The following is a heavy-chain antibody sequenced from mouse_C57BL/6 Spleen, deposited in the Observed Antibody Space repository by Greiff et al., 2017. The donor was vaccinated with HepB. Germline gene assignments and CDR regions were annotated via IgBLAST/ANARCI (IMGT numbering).Heavy chain of an antibody. D-gene: IGHD2-3*01. Sequence: EVKVEESGGGLVKPGGSLKLSCAASGFTFSDYGMHWVRQAPEKGLEWVAYISSGSSTIYYADTVKGRFTISRDNAKNTLFLQMTSLRSEDTAMYYCAKSILGSYAMDYWGQGTSVTVSS. CDR2: ISSGSSTI. CDR1: GFTFSDYG. CDR3: AKSILGSYAMDY. V-gene: IGHV5-17*01. J-gene: IGHJ4*01.